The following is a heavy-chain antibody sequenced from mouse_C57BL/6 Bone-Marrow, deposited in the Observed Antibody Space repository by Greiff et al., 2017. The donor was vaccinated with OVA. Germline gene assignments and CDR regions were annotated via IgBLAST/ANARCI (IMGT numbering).Heavy chain of an antibody. CDR2: INPGSGGT. CDR1: GYAFTNYL. Sequence: QVQLQQSGAELVRPGTSVKVSCKASGYAFTNYLIEWVKQRPGQGLEWIGVINPGSGGTNYNEKFKGKATLTADKSSSTAYMQLSSLTSEDSAVYYCARQLRPWFAYWGQGTLVTVSA. J-gene: IGHJ3*01. V-gene: IGHV1-54*01. D-gene: IGHD3-2*02. CDR3: ARQLRPWFAY.